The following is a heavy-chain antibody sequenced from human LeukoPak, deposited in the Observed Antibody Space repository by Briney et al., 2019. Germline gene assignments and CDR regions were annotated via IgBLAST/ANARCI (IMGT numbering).Heavy chain of an antibody. CDR1: GFTFSSYW. D-gene: IGHD2-2*01. CDR2: IKQDGSEK. V-gene: IGHV3-7*01. J-gene: IGHJ4*02. Sequence: PGGSLRLSCAASGFTFSSYWMSWVRQAPGKGLEWVANIKQDGSEKYYVDSVKGRFTISRDNAKNSLYLQMNSLRAEDTAVYYCARGTNVVVPAAIISWGQGTPVTVSS. CDR3: ARGTNVVVPAAIIS.